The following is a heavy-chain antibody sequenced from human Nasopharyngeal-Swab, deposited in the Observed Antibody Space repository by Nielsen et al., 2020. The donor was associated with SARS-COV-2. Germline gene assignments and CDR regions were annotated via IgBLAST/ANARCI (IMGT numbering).Heavy chain of an antibody. CDR2: INHSGST. Sequence: SETLSLTCAVYGGSFSDYYWSWIRQTLGKGLEWIGEINHSGSTNYNPSLKSRVTISVDTSKNQFSLKLSSVTAADTAVYYCARGRGSSGLTYNWFDPWGQGTLVTVSS. CDR3: ARGRGSSGLTYNWFDP. CDR1: GGSFSDYY. V-gene: IGHV4-34*01. D-gene: IGHD6-19*01. J-gene: IGHJ5*02.